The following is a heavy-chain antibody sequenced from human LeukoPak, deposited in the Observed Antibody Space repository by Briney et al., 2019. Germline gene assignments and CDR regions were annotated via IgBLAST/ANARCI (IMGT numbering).Heavy chain of an antibody. CDR2: ISYDGSNK. D-gene: IGHD4-11*01. CDR1: GFTFSSYA. V-gene: IGHV3-30-3*01. Sequence: GGSLRLSCAASGFTFSSYAMHWVRQAPGKGLEWVAVISYDGSNKYYADSVKGRFTISRDNSKNTLYLQMNSLRAEDTAVYYCARNYDYSTTPILDYWGQGTLVTVSS. CDR3: ARNYDYSTTPILDY. J-gene: IGHJ4*02.